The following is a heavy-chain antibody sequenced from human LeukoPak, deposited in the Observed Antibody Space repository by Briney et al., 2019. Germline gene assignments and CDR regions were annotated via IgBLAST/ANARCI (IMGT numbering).Heavy chain of an antibody. V-gene: IGHV1-18*01. D-gene: IGHD2-2*01. J-gene: IGHJ5*02. CDR2: ISAYNGYT. CDR1: GYTFTSYG. Sequence: ASVKVSCKASGYTFTSYGISWVRQAPGQGLEWMGWISAYNGYTNYAQKLQGRVTMTTDTSTSTAYMELRSLRSDDTAVYYCARDPEDIVVVPAAISNWFDPWGQGTLVTVSS. CDR3: ARDPEDIVVVPAAISNWFDP.